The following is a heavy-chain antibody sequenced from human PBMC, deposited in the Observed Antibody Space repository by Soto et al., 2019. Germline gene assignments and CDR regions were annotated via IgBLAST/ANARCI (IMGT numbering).Heavy chain of an antibody. V-gene: IGHV4-4*02. CDR1: GGSIASPNW. CDR2: IYHSGST. CDR3: ASPSGTPFAFDY. Sequence: PSETLSLTCAVSGGSIASPNWWSWVRQSPGEGLEWMGEIYHSGSTNYNPSLKRRLTISVDKYRNQFYLRLNSVTAADTAVYYCASPSGTPFAFDYWGRGTLVTVSS. D-gene: IGHD1-1*01. J-gene: IGHJ4*02.